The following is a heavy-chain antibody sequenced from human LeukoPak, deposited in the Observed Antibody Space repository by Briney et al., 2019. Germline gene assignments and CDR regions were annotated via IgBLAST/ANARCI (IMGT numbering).Heavy chain of an antibody. CDR2: IYSGGST. CDR3: ARDGVYYDFWSGYKVSQYFQH. D-gene: IGHD3-3*01. CDR1: GFTVSSNY. V-gene: IGHV3-53*01. Sequence: PGGSLRLSCAASGFTVSSNYMSWVRQAPGKGLEWVSVIYSGGSTYYADSVKGRFTISRDNSKNTLYLQMNSLRAEDTAVYYCARDGVYYDFWSGYKVSQYFQHWGQGTLVTVSS. J-gene: IGHJ1*01.